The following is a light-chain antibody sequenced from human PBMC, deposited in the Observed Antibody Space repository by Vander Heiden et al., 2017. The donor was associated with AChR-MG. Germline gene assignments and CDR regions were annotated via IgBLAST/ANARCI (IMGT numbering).Light chain of an antibody. CDR1: QSLLYSNGYNY. Sequence: DSVMTQSPLSLPVTPGEPAPLSCRCSQSLLYSNGYNYLDWYLQKPGQTPQILIYLSSNRAPGVPDRFSGSGSDTDFTLKISRVEAEDVGVYYCMQTLQAPLTFGQGTKLEI. V-gene: IGKV2-28*01. J-gene: IGKJ2*01. CDR3: MQTLQAPLT. CDR2: LSS.